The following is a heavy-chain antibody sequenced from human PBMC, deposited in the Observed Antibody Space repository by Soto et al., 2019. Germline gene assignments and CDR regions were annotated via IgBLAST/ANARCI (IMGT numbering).Heavy chain of an antibody. CDR3: ATPSGYDFLLVY. CDR2: IIPIFGTA. D-gene: IGHD5-12*01. J-gene: IGHJ4*02. CDR1: GGTFSSYS. V-gene: IGHV1-69*13. Sequence: SVNVSCKSSGGTFSSYSISWVREAPGQGLEWMGGIIPIFGTANYAQKFQGRVTITADESTSTAYMELSSLRPEDTAVYYCATPSGYDFLLVYWGQGTLVTVSS.